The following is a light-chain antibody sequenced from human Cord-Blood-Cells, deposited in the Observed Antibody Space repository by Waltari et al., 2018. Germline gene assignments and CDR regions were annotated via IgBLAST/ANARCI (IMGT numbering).Light chain of an antibody. CDR1: SSNIGSNY. CDR3: AAWEDSLWV. CDR2: RNN. V-gene: IGLV1-47*01. J-gene: IGLJ3*02. Sequence: QSVLTQPPSASGTPGQRVTISCSGSSSNIGSNYVYWYQQLPGTAPKLLIYRNNQRPSGVPVRFSGSKSGTSASLAISGLRSEDEADYYCAAWEDSLWVFGGGTKLTVL.